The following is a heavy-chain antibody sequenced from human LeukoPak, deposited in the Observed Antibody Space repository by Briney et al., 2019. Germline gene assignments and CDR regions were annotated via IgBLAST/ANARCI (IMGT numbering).Heavy chain of an antibody. CDR3: ARESSGWLGTHYDY. J-gene: IGHJ4*02. V-gene: IGHV3-11*01. Sequence: GGSLRLSCAASGFSFSDYYMSWIRQAPGKGLEWFSYISSSGSTIYYADSVKGRFTISRDNAKNSLYLQMNSLRAEDTAVYYCARESSGWLGTHYDYWGQGTLVTVSS. D-gene: IGHD6-19*01. CDR1: GFSFSDYY. CDR2: ISSSGSTI.